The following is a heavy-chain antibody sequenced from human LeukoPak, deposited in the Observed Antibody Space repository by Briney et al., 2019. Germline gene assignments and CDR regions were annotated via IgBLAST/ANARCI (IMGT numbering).Heavy chain of an antibody. V-gene: IGHV4-39*01. CDR1: GASISSSSYH. D-gene: IGHD4-23*01. J-gene: IGHJ4*02. CDR3: ATGRGLYGGNSGADY. CDR2: IYYSETT. Sequence: SETLPLTCTVSGASISSSSYHWGWIRQPPGEGLEWIATIYYSETTYYNPSLKSRATISVDTSKNQFSLKLSSVTAADTAVYYCATGRGLYGGNSGADYWGQGTLVTVSS.